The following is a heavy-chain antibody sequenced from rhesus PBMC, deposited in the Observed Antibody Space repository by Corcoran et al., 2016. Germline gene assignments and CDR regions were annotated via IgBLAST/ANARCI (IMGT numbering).Heavy chain of an antibody. CDR1: VASLSSYW. J-gene: IGHJ4*01. V-gene: IGHV4-80*01. D-gene: IGHD4-11*01. CDR3: ARLTTLYYFDY. Sequence: QVQLQESGPGLVKPSETLSLTCAVSVASLSSYWWSWIRQPPGKGLEWMGEINGNSGSTYYNPSLKSRVTISKDASKNQFSLKLSSVTAADTAVYYCARLTTLYYFDYWGQGVLVTVSS. CDR2: INGNSGST.